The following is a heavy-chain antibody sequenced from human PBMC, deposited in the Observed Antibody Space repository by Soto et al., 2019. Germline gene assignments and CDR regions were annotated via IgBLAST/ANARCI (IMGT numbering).Heavy chain of an antibody. CDR3: ARDDPDTMVRGVIITLYYYGMDV. CDR1: GFTFRNSD. CDR2: VNWNGSRT. J-gene: IGHJ6*02. V-gene: IGHV3-35*01. Sequence: PGGSLRLSCAASGFTFRNSDMKWVHQAPGKGLEWVSGVNWNGSRTHYVDSVKGRFIISRDNSKNTLYLQMNSLRAEDTAVYYCARDDPDTMVRGVIITLYYYGMDVWGQGTTVTVS. D-gene: IGHD3-10*01.